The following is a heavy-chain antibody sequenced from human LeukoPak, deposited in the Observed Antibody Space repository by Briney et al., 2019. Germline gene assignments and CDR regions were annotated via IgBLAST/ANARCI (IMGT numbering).Heavy chain of an antibody. CDR1: GFTFSIYG. D-gene: IGHD2-15*01. V-gene: IGHV3-33*06. CDR2: IWYDGSSK. J-gene: IGHJ3*02. CDR3: AKEIYCSGGSCYSDAFDI. Sequence: PGRSLRLSCAASGFTFSIYGMHWVRQAPGKGLEWVAFIWYDGSSKYYADSVKGRFTISRDNSKNTLYLQMNSLRAEDTAVYYCAKEIYCSGGSCYSDAFDIWGQGTMVTVSS.